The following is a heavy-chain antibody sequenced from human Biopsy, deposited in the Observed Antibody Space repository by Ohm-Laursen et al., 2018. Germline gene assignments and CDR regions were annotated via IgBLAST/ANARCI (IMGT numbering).Heavy chain of an antibody. J-gene: IGHJ6*02. D-gene: IGHD3-22*01. CDR2: INHSGST. CDR1: GGSIISYY. Sequence: TLSLTGSVSGGSIISYYWSWIRQTPGKGLQWIGEINHSGSTNYNPSLKSRVTISVDTSKNQFSLKLTSVTAADTTVYYCARAVDYYDPYYYYGMDVWGQGTTVTVSS. V-gene: IGHV4-34*01. CDR3: ARAVDYYDPYYYYGMDV.